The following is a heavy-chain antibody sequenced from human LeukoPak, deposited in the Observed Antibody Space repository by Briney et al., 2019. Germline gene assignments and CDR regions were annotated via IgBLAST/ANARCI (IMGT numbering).Heavy chain of an antibody. J-gene: IGHJ4*02. D-gene: IGHD6-19*01. CDR1: GLTFIDYD. CDR2: IGIRGDT. V-gene: IGHV3-13*01. Sequence: GGSLRLSCAASGLTFIDYDMHWARQVIGKGLEWVSAIGIRGDTHYSGSVKGRFTISRENAESSLYPQMNSLRAEDTAVYYCARGGIQVSGIDEFDYWGQGTLVTVSS. CDR3: ARGGIQVSGIDEFDY.